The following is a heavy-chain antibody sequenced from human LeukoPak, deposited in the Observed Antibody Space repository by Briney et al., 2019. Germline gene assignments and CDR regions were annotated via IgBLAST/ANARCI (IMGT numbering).Heavy chain of an antibody. CDR1: GGSISSYY. CDR3: ARAAYYGSGSNYFDY. J-gene: IGHJ4*02. CDR2: IYYSGST. V-gene: IGHV4-59*06. D-gene: IGHD3-10*01. Sequence: SETLSLTCTVSGGSISSYYWSWIRQPPGKGLEWIGYIYYSGSTYYNPSFKSRVTISVDTSKNQFSLKLSSVTAADTAVYYCARAAYYGSGSNYFDYWGQGTLVTVSS.